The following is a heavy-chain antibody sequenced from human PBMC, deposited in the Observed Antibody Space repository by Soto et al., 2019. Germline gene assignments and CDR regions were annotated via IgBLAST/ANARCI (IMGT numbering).Heavy chain of an antibody. D-gene: IGHD3-10*01. CDR1: GGSIGSYY. V-gene: IGHV4-59*01. CDR2: IYESGST. CDR3: ARARITLVREIIKYNMDI. Sequence: SETVSLTCTVSGGSIGSYYWSWIRQPPGKGLEWIGYIYESGSTNSNPSLQSRVTISVDTSKNQFYLNLSPVTAADTATYYCARARITLVREIIKYNMDIWGQGTTVTVSS. J-gene: IGHJ6*02.